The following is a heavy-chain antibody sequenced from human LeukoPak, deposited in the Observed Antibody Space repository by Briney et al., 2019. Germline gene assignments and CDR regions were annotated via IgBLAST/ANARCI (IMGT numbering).Heavy chain of an antibody. CDR2: IYTGGNT. D-gene: IGHD3-22*01. V-gene: IGHV3-53*01. CDR3: ARGDDSGYYDYFDY. J-gene: IGHJ4*02. Sequence: SGGSLRLSCAASGFSFNTYAMNWVRQAPGKGLEWVSTIYTGGNTYYAASVKGRFTISRDFSKNTVFLHMNSLRAEDTAMYYCARGDDSGYYDYFDYWGQGALVTVSS. CDR1: GFSFNTYA.